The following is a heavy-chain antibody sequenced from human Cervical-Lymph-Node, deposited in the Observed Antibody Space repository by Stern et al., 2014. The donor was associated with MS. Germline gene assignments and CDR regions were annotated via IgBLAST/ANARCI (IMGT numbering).Heavy chain of an antibody. CDR2: IFGGDDK. Sequence: QVTLRESGPTLVKPTQTLTLTCTFSGFSLRTSGVGVGWIRQPPGKALEWLVLIFGGDDKRYSPSLKSRLTITRGTSADQVVLTMTNMDPVDTATYYCAYRPGYYDGSGGYDYYGMDVWGQGTTVAVSS. J-gene: IGHJ6*02. D-gene: IGHD3-16*01. CDR3: AYRPGYYDGSGGYDYYGMDV. CDR1: GFSLRTSGVG. V-gene: IGHV2-5*02.